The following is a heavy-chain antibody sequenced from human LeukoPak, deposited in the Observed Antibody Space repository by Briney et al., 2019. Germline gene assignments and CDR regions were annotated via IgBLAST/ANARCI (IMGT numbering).Heavy chain of an antibody. D-gene: IGHD6-13*01. V-gene: IGHV4-34*01. CDR3: ARGRGIAAAIDY. CDR2: VNDSGST. CDR1: GGSFSVYY. Sequence: SETLSLTCVVYGGSFSVYYWSWIRQPPGKGLEWIGEVNDSGSTNYNPSLKSRVTLSVDTSKNQFTLKLSSVTAADTAVYYCARGRGIAAAIDYWGQGTLVTVSS. J-gene: IGHJ4*02.